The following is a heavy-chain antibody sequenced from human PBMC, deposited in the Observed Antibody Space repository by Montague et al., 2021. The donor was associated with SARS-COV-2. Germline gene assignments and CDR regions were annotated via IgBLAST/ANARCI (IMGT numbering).Heavy chain of an antibody. J-gene: IGHJ5*02. CDR3: ARISHTPGRWLLGSRGASSPQSFRFDP. Sequence: SETLSLTCTVSGGSISSYYWSCIRQPPGEGLEWIGGIYYSGGTNYNPSLKSRVTISVDTSKNQISLKLSSVTAADTAVYYGARISHTPGRWLLGSRGASSPQSFRFDPWGQGTLVTVSS. D-gene: IGHD5-24*01. CDR1: GGSISSYY. V-gene: IGHV4-59*01. CDR2: IYYSGGT.